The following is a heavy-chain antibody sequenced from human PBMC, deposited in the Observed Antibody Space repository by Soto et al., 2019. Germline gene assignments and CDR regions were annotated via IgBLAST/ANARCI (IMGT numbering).Heavy chain of an antibody. CDR2: INPNSGNT. J-gene: IGHJ5*02. Sequence: GTSVKVSCKATGYTFTSYDINWVRQATGQGLEWMGRINPNSGNTSYAQKFQGRVTMTRDTSISTAYMELSRLRSDDTAVYYCARPYSSSTNWFDPWGQGTLVTV. CDR3: ARPYSSSTNWFDP. CDR1: GYTFTSYD. D-gene: IGHD3-22*01. V-gene: IGHV1-2*06.